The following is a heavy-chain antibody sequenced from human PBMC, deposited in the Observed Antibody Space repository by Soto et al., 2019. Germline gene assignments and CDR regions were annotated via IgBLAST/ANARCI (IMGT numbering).Heavy chain of an antibody. J-gene: IGHJ6*02. CDR1: GFSFSSYS. Sequence: GSLRLSCAASGFSFSSYSMNWVRQASGKGLEWVSSISSSSSYIYYADSVKGRFTISRDNAKNSLYLQMNSLRAEDTAVYYCAREAIWFGESYYGMDVWGQGTTVTVSS. CDR3: AREAIWFGESYYGMDV. V-gene: IGHV3-21*01. D-gene: IGHD3-10*01. CDR2: ISSSSSYI.